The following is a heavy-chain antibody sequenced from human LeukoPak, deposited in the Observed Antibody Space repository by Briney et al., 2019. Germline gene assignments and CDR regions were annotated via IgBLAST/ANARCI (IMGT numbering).Heavy chain of an antibody. CDR1: GYTFTSYD. Sequence: ASVKVSCKASGYTFTSYDINWVRQATGQGLEWMGWMNPNSGNTGYAQKFQGRVTMTRNTSISTAYMELSSLRSEDTAVYYCARIPPYYDFWSGPGGGMDVWGQGTTVTVSS. V-gene: IGHV1-8*01. CDR3: ARIPPYYDFWSGPGGGMDV. CDR2: MNPNSGNT. D-gene: IGHD3-3*01. J-gene: IGHJ6*02.